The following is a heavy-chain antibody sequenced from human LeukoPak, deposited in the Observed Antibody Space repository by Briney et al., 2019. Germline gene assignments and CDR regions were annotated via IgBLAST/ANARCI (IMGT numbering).Heavy chain of an antibody. J-gene: IGHJ4*02. V-gene: IGHV1-18*01. CDR1: GYTFTSYG. D-gene: IGHD5-18*01. Sequence: ASVKVSCKASGYTFTSYGISWVRQAPGQGLEWMGWISAYNGNTNYAQKLQGRVTMTTDTSTSTAYMELRSLRSEDTAVYYCAREYSYGSSYYFDYWGQGTLVTVSS. CDR3: AREYSYGSSYYFDY. CDR2: ISAYNGNT.